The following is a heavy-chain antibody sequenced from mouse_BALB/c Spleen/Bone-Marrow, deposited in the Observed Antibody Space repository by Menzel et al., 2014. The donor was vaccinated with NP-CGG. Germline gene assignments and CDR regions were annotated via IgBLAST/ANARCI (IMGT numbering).Heavy chain of an antibody. D-gene: IGHD2-14*01. CDR2: IWGDGGT. CDR1: GFSLTSYG. J-gene: IGHJ4*01. CDR3: AKQDYYRYDYAMDY. Sequence: VKLVESGTGLVAPSQSLSITCTVSGFSLTSYGVVWVRQPPGKGLEWLGVIWGDGGTNYHSALISRLSISKDNSKSXVFLKLNSLQTDDTATYYCAKQDYYRYDYAMDYWGQGTSVTVSS. V-gene: IGHV2-3*01.